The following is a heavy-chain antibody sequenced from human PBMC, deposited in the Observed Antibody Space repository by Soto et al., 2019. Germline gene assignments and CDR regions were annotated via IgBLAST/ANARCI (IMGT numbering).Heavy chain of an antibody. Sequence: SETLSLTCTVSGGSIRSSSYYWGWIRQPPGKGPEWIGNIYYSGSTDYNLSLKSRVTISIDTSKNQFSLKLSSVTAADTAVYYCVRQSDTVVVVGAKLREGWFDPWGQGTQVTVSS. V-gene: IGHV4-39*01. CDR1: GGSIRSSSYY. J-gene: IGHJ5*02. CDR3: VRQSDTVVVVGAKLREGWFDP. D-gene: IGHD2-15*01. CDR2: IYYSGST.